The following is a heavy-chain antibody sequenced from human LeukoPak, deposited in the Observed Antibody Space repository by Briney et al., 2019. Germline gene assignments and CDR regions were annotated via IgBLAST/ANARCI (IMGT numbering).Heavy chain of an antibody. CDR2: INSDGSST. J-gene: IGHJ4*02. CDR3: ASGYSGYDLNY. V-gene: IGHV3-74*01. CDR1: GFTFSSYW. Sequence: PGGPLRLSCAASGFTFSSYWMHWVRQAPGKGLVWVSRINSDGSSTSYADSVKGRFTISRDNAKNTLYLQMNSLRAEDTAVYYCASGYSGYDLNYWGQGTLVTVSS. D-gene: IGHD5-12*01.